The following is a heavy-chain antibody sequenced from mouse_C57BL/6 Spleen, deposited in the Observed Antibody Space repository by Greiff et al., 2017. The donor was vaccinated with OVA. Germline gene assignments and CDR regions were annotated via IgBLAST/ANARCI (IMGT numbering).Heavy chain of an antibody. CDR3: TTRNYGSSFAY. CDR1: GFNIKDDY. V-gene: IGHV14-4*01. CDR2: IDPENGDT. D-gene: IGHD1-1*01. J-gene: IGHJ3*01. Sequence: VTLKVSGAELVRPGASVKLSCTASGFNIKDDYMHWVKQRPEQGLEWIGWIDPENGDTEYASKFQGKATITADTSSNTAYLQLSSLTSEDTAVYYCTTRNYGSSFAYWGQGTLVTVSA.